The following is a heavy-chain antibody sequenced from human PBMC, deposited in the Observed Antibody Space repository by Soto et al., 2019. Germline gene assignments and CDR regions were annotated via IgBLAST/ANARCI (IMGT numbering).Heavy chain of an antibody. CDR2: ISSSSSYI. J-gene: IGHJ6*02. CDR3: ARGALTYCSSTSCYEDYYYYAMDV. D-gene: IGHD2-2*01. CDR1: AFTFSSYS. Sequence: SLRLSCAASAFTFSSYSMNWVRQAPGKGLEWVSSISSSSSYIYYADSVKGRFTISGDNAKNSLYLQMNSLRPEDTALYYCARGALTYCSSTSCYEDYYYYAMDVWGQGTTVSVSS. V-gene: IGHV3-21*01.